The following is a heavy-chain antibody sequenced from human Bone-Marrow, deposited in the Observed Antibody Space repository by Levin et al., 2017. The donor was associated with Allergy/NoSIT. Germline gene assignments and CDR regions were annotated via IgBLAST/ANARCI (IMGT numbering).Heavy chain of an antibody. CDR3: ARPGVSGYSGYGPAGWFDP. Sequence: GGSLRLSCAASGFTFSSYWMHWVRQAPGKGLVWVSRINSDGSSTSYADSVKGRFTISRDNAKNTLYLQMNSLRAEDTAVYYCARPGVSGYSGYGPAGWFDPWGQGTLVTVSS. D-gene: IGHD5-12*01. V-gene: IGHV3-74*01. J-gene: IGHJ5*02. CDR2: INSDGSST. CDR1: GFTFSSYW.